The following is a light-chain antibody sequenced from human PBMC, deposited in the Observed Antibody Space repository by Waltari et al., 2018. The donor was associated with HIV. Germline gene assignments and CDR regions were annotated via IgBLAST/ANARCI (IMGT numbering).Light chain of an antibody. CDR2: DTT. J-gene: IGLJ2*01. CDR3: LLFFGATRV. V-gene: IGLV7-46*01. CDR1: EGAVTTKNY. Sequence: VATQEPSLTVSPGGTIILTCGSSEGAVTTKNYAYWFQQKPLQAPTTLIHDTTQRHFWTPARFSGFLLGDKAALTLSGALSEDEGVYFCLLFFGATRVFGGGTMVTVL.